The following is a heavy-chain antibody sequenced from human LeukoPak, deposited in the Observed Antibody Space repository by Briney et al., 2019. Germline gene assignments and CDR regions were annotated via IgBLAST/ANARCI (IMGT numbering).Heavy chain of an antibody. V-gene: IGHV1-2*02. D-gene: IGHD4-11*01. CDR2: INPNSGGT. CDR3: ARDPGHDTSNYGGLDF. J-gene: IGHJ4*02. Sequence: ASVKVSCKASGYTFTGYYMHWVRQAPGQGLEWMGWINPNSGGTNYAQKFQGRVTLTRDTSIDTVYLELSSLKSDDTAVYYCARDPGHDTSNYGGLDFWGQGTLVTVSS. CDR1: GYTFTGYY.